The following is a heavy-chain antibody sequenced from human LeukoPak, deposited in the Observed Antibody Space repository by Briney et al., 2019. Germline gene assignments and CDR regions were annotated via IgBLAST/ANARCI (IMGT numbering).Heavy chain of an antibody. V-gene: IGHV4-59*11. CDR1: GGSISSHN. CDR2: IYTSGST. CDR3: ARVDSSGYYTFFDY. Sequence: SETLSLTCTVSGGSISSHNWNWIRQPPGKGLEWIADIYTSGSTNYNPSLKSRVTISVDTSKNQFSLKLSSVTAADTAVYYCARVDSSGYYTFFDYWGQGTLVTVSS. D-gene: IGHD3-22*01. J-gene: IGHJ4*02.